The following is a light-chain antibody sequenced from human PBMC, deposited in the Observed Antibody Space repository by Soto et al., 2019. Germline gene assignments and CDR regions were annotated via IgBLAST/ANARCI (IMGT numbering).Light chain of an antibody. CDR2: GAS. CDR1: QSVNIN. CDR3: QQYNKWPRT. J-gene: IGKJ1*01. Sequence: TQSPAAVSVSPGERATLSCRASQSVNINLAWYQQKPGQAPRLLIFGASSRANGIPARFSGSGSGTEFTLTISNLQTEDFAVYYCQQYNKWPRTFGQGTKVDI. V-gene: IGKV3-15*01.